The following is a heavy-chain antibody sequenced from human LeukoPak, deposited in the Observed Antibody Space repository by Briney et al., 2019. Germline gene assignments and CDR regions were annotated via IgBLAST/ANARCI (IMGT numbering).Heavy chain of an antibody. J-gene: IGHJ5*02. V-gene: IGHV4-59*01. CDR2: IHDSGDT. CDR1: GASMSSYF. Sequence: SETLSLTCTVSGASMSSYFWSWIRQTPGNGLEWIGFIHDSGDTKYDPSLKSRVTMSLDTSKNQFSLKLRSVTAADTGVYYCARDSERGVIGGLDPWGQGIQVTVSS. CDR3: ARDSERGVIGGLDP. D-gene: IGHD3-10*01.